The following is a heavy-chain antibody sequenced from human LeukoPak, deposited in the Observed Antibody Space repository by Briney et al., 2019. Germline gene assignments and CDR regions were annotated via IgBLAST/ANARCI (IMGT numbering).Heavy chain of an antibody. CDR3: ARDRIPRTKKYNWFDP. J-gene: IGHJ5*02. V-gene: IGHV1-2*02. D-gene: IGHD2-8*01. CDR1: GYTFTGYY. Sequence: ASVKVSCKASGYTFTGYYMHWVRQAPGQGLEWMGWINPNNGGTNYAQKFQGRVTMTRDTSISTAYMELSRLRSDDTAVYYCARDRIPRTKKYNWFDPWGQGTLVTVSS. CDR2: INPNNGGT.